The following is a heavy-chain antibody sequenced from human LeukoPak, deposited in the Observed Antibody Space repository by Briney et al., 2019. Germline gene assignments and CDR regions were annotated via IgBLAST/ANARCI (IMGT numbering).Heavy chain of an antibody. J-gene: IGHJ3*02. CDR2: ISGSGGST. V-gene: IGHV3-23*01. CDR3: ARHYKGLSSAFDI. D-gene: IGHD3-10*01. Sequence: GGSLRLSCAASGFTFSSYAMSWVRQAPGKGLEWVSAISGSGGSTYYADSVKGRFTISRDNSKNTLYLQMNSLRAEDTAVYYCARHYKGLSSAFDIWGQGTMVTVSS. CDR1: GFTFSSYA.